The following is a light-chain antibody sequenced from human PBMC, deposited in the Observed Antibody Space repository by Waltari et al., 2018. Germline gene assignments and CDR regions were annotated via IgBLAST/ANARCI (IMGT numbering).Light chain of an antibody. Sequence: QPALTHPPPPSGSPGQPVTISSTGTSSTVGGYNYVPWYQQHPVKAPQLMIYEVSKRPSGVPDRFSGSKSGNTASLTVSGLQAEDEADYYCSSYAGSINWVFGGGTKLTVL. V-gene: IGLV2-8*01. CDR3: SSYAGSINWV. CDR2: EVS. J-gene: IGLJ3*02. CDR1: SSTVGGYNY.